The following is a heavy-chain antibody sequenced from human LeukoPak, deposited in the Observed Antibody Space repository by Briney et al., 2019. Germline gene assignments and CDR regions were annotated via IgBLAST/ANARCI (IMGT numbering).Heavy chain of an antibody. V-gene: IGHV3-11*01. CDR2: ISPSGTDI. J-gene: IGHJ4*02. Sequence: PGGSLRLSCAVSGFTFTDTYMTWIRQAPGKGLESLSYISPSGTDISYADSVKGRFTISRDNAKNSLYLQMNSPRAEDTAVYYRTRDPRRLDYWGQGTLVTVSS. CDR3: TRDPRRLDY. CDR1: GFTFTDTY.